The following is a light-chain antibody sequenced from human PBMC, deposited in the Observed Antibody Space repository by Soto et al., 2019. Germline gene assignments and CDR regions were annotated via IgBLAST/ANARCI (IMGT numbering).Light chain of an antibody. Sequence: QSVLTQPASVSGSPGQSITISCTGTRSDVGGYKYVSWYEQHPGKAPKLIIYDVSNRPSGVSNRFSGSKSGNTASLTISGLQAEDEAIYFCSSYTSSTRGKVFGSGTKVTVL. J-gene: IGLJ1*01. CDR3: SSYTSSTRGKV. CDR2: DVS. V-gene: IGLV2-14*03. CDR1: RSDVGGYKY.